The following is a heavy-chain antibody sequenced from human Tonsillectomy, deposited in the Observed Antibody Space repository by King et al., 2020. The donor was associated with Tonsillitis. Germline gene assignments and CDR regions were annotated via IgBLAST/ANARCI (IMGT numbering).Heavy chain of an antibody. CDR2: IKSKSDGGTT. J-gene: IGHJ4*02. V-gene: IGHV3-15*01. CDR3: TTVDVVATMSH. D-gene: IGHD5-12*01. CDR1: GFTFSDAW. Sequence: VQLVESGGGLIKPGGSLRLSCAASGFTFSDAWMNWVRQAPGKGLEWVGRIKSKSDGGTTDYAAPVKGRFTISRDDSKNTLYLLTNSLKTEDTALYYCTTVDVVATMSHWGQGTLVTVSS.